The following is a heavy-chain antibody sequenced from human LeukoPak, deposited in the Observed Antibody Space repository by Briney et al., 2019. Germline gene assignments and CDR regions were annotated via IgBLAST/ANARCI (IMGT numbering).Heavy chain of an antibody. D-gene: IGHD3-3*01. CDR2: ISGSGGST. J-gene: IGHJ4*02. CDR3: AKDPITIFGV. CDR1: GFTVSSNY. V-gene: IGHV3-23*01. Sequence: GGSLRLSCAASGFTVSSNYMSWVRQAPGKGLEWVSAISGSGGSTYYADSVKGRFTISRDNSKNTLYLQMNGLRAEDTAVYYCAKDPITIFGVWGQGTLVTVSS.